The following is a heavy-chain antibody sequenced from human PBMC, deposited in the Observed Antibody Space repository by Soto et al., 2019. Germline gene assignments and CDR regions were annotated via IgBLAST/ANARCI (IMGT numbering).Heavy chain of an antibody. J-gene: IGHJ5*02. D-gene: IGHD2-15*01. CDR2: INPSGGST. CDR1: GYTFTSYY. Sequence: VASVKVSCKASGYTFTSYYMHWVRQAPGQGLEWMGIINPSGGSTSYAQKFQGRVTMTRDTSTSTVYMELSSLRSEDTAVYYCARGNLWGDCSGGSCYSLGWFDPWGQGTLVTVSS. CDR3: ARGNLWGDCSGGSCYSLGWFDP. V-gene: IGHV1-46*03.